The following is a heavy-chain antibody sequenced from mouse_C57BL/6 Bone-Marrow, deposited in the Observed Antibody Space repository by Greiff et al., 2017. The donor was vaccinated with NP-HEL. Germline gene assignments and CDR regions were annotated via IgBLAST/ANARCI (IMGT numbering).Heavy chain of an antibody. J-gene: IGHJ2*01. Sequence: VQLKESVAELVRPGASVKLSCTASGFNIKNTYMHWVKQRPEQGLEWIGRIDPANGNTKYAPKFQGKATITADTSSNTAYLQLSSLTSEDTAIYYCARMYYGNPYYFDYGGQGTTLTVAS. D-gene: IGHD1-1*01. V-gene: IGHV14-3*01. CDR1: GFNIKNTY. CDR2: IDPANGNT. CDR3: ARMYYGNPYYFDY.